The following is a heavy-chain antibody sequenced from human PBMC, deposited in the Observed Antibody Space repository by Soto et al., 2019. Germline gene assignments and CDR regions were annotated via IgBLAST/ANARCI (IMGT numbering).Heavy chain of an antibody. CDR2: IYYSGST. CDR1: GGSISSGDYY. J-gene: IGHJ4*02. Sequence: SETLSLTCTVSGGSISSGDYYWSWIRQPPGKGLEWIGYIYYSGSTYCNPSLKSRVTISADTSKNQFSLKLSSVTAADTAVYYCARAEDTILNYYFDYWGQGTLVTVSS. D-gene: IGHD2-15*01. V-gene: IGHV4-30-4*01. CDR3: ARAEDTILNYYFDY.